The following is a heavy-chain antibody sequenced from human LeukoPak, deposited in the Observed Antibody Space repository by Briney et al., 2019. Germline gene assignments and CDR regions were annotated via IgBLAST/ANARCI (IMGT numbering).Heavy chain of an antibody. J-gene: IGHJ4*02. CDR1: GGSISSYY. Sequence: SETLSLTCTVSGGSISSYYWSWIRQPPGKGLEWIGYIYYSGSTNYNPSLKSRVTISVDKSKNQFSLKLSSVTAADTAVYYCARGGYSGSYWVFDYWGQGTLVTVSS. V-gene: IGHV4-59*01. D-gene: IGHD1-26*01. CDR3: ARGGYSGSYWVFDY. CDR2: IYYSGST.